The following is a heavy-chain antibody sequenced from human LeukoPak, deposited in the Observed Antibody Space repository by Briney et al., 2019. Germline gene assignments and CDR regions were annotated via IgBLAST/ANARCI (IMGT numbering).Heavy chain of an antibody. V-gene: IGHV4-39*01. CDR1: GGSISSSSYY. D-gene: IGHD3-10*01. CDR2: ISYSGST. CDR3: ARHSAGWFGELRGSLDFDY. Sequence: PSETLSLTCAVSGGSISSSSYYWGWIRQPPGKGLEWIGTISYSGSTYYNPSLKSRVTISVDTSKNQFSLKLSSVTAADTAVYYCARHSAGWFGELRGSLDFDYWGQGTLVTVSS. J-gene: IGHJ4*02.